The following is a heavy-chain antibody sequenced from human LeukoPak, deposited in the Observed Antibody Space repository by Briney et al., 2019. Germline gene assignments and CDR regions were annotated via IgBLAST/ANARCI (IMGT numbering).Heavy chain of an antibody. CDR1: GGSFSGYY. J-gene: IGHJ4*01. CDR3: ARGPPRHIVVVTAKPYFDY. V-gene: IGHV4-34*01. D-gene: IGHD2-21*02. Sequence: PSETLSLTCAVYGGSFSGYYWSWIRQPPGKGLEWIGEINHSGSTNYNPSLKSRVTISVDTSKNQFSLKLSSVTAADTAVYYCARGPPRHIVVVTAKPYFDYWGQGTLVTVSS. CDR2: INHSGST.